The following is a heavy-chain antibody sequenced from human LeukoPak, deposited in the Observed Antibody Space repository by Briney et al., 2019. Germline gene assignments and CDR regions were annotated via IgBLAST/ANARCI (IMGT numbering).Heavy chain of an antibody. Sequence: GGSLRLSCAASGFTFSNYARRWVRQAPGKGLEWVSGISGSGDSTYYADSVKGRFTISRDNSKNTLYLQMNSLRAEDTAVYYCARRSGIAVAGXFDXWGQGTLVTVX. CDR2: ISGSGDST. J-gene: IGHJ4*02. D-gene: IGHD6-19*01. CDR3: ARRSGIAVAGXFDX. V-gene: IGHV3-23*01. CDR1: GFTFSNYA.